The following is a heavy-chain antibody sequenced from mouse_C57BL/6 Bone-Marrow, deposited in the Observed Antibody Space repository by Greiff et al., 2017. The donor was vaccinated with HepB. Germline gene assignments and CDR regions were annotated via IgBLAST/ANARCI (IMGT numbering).Heavy chain of an antibody. Sequence: EVQLQQSGPELVKPGASVKIPCKASGYTFTDYNMDWVKQSHGKSLEWIGDINPNNGGTIYNQKFKGKATLTVDKSSSTAYMELRSLTSEDTAVYYCARPLYSFEPYAMDYWGQGTSVTVSS. CDR2: INPNNGGT. CDR3: ARPLYSFEPYAMDY. J-gene: IGHJ4*01. D-gene: IGHD2-3*01. V-gene: IGHV1-18*01. CDR1: GYTFTDYN.